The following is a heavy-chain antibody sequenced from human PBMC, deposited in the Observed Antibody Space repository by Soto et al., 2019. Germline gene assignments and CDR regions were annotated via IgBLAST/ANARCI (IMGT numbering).Heavy chain of an antibody. D-gene: IGHD3-22*01. CDR1: GYSFTSYG. CDR2: IYPGDSDT. J-gene: IGHJ6*01. V-gene: IGHV5-51*01. Sequence: PXESLKVSWKCSGYSFTSYGIGLVLQMPGKGLEWMGIIYPGDSDTRYSPSFQGQVTISADKSISTAYLQWSSLKASDTAMYYCASTTTYYYDSSGNYYGMDVWGQGTTVTVSS. CDR3: ASTTTYYYDSSGNYYGMDV.